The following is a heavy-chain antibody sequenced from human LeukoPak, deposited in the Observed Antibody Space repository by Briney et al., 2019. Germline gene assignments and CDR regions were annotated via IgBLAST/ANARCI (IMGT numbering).Heavy chain of an antibody. J-gene: IGHJ4*02. CDR1: GHTFTSYG. D-gene: IGHD3-22*01. Sequence: ASVKVSCKASGHTFTSYGISWVRQAPGQGLEWMGWINPNSGGTNYAQKFQGRVTMTRDTSISTAYMELSRLRSDDTAVYYCARVFVSLALGSGYYDDYWGQGTLVTVSS. CDR2: INPNSGGT. V-gene: IGHV1-2*02. CDR3: ARVFVSLALGSGYYDDY.